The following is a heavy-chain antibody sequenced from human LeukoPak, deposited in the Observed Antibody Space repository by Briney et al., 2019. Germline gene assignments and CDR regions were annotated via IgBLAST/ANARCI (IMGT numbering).Heavy chain of an antibody. CDR3: ARQAPHYCSGGSCSFDY. D-gene: IGHD2-15*01. Sequence: GESLKISCKGSGYSFTSSWIGWVRQLPGKAPEWMGIIYPSDSDTRYRPSFQGQVTISADKSISTAYLQWSSLKASDTAMYYCARQAPHYCSGGSCSFDYWGQGTLVTVSS. V-gene: IGHV5-51*01. CDR1: GYSFTSSW. CDR2: IYPSDSDT. J-gene: IGHJ4*02.